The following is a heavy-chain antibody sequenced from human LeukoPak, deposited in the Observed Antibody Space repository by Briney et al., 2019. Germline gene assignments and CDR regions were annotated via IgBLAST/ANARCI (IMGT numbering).Heavy chain of an antibody. CDR2: IYTSGTT. J-gene: IGHJ4*02. CDR3: ARGGPSAASFFSY. V-gene: IGHV4-4*07. CDR1: GDSFSSHY. D-gene: IGHD1-26*01. Sequence: SETLSLTCTVSGDSFSSHYWTWIRQSAGKGLEWLGRIYTSGTTHFNPSFESRLSMSLDTSKAQFSLKLTSVTAADTAVYFCARGGPSAASFFSYWGQGTLVTVSS.